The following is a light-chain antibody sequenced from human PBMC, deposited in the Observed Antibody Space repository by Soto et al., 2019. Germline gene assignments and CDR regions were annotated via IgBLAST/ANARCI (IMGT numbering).Light chain of an antibody. J-gene: IGKJ1*01. CDR3: QQYSCRWT. CDR2: SAS. CDR1: QSIAIW. V-gene: IGKV1-5*01. Sequence: DIQMTQSPSTLSASAGDRVTITCRASQSIAIWLAWYQQKPGTAPNLLIYSASSWQTGVPSRFSGSGSGTEFTFTISSLQPDDFATYYCQQYSCRWTFGQGTKVEIK.